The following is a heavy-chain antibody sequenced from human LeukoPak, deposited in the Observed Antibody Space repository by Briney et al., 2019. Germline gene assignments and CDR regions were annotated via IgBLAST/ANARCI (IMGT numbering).Heavy chain of an antibody. D-gene: IGHD2-2*01. J-gene: IGHJ4*02. CDR3: AKAGCSSTSCCNPGYFDY. CDR2: ISWNSGSI. CDR1: GFTFDDYA. Sequence: PGRSLRLSCAAPGFTFDDYAMHWVRQAPGKGLEWVSGISWNSGSIGYADSVKGRFTISRDNAKNSLYLQMNSLRAEDMALYYCAKAGCSSTSCCNPGYFDYWGQGTLVTVSS. V-gene: IGHV3-9*03.